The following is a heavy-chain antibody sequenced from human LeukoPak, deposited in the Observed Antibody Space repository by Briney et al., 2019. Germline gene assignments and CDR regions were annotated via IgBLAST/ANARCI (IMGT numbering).Heavy chain of an antibody. CDR1: GFTFSSYS. V-gene: IGHV3-30*02. D-gene: IGHD5-18*01. CDR3: ARGNTAMVTRRVYYYYYMDV. CDR2: IRYDGSNK. J-gene: IGHJ6*03. Sequence: GGSLRLSYAASGFTFSSYSMNWVRQAPGKGLEWVAFIRYDGSNKYYADSVKGRFTISRDNAKNSLYLQMNSLRAEDTAVYYCARGNTAMVTRRVYYYYYMDVWGKGTTVTVSS.